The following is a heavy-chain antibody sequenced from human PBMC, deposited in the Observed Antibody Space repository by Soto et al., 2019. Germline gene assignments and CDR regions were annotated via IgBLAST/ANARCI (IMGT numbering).Heavy chain of an antibody. V-gene: IGHV4-39*07. CDR2: IYYSGST. CDR3: ARDRRVTDSSSWYFYNWFDP. J-gene: IGHJ5*02. Sequence: PSETLSLTCTVSGGSISSSSYYWGWIRQPPGKGLEWIGSIYYSGSTNYNPSLKSRVTISVDTSKNQFSLKLSSVAAADTAVYYCARDRRVTDSSSWYFYNWFDPWGQGTLVTVSS. D-gene: IGHD6-13*01. CDR1: GGSISSSSYY.